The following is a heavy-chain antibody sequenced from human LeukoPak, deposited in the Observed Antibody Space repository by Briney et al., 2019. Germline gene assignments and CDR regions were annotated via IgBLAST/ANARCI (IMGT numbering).Heavy chain of an antibody. V-gene: IGHV3-9*01. Sequence: PGGSLRLSCAASGFTFDDYAMHWVRQAPGKGLEWVSGISWNSGSIGYADSVKGRFTISRDNAKNSLYLQMNSLRAEDTALYYCAKDTYYYGSGSSSFDYWGQGTLVTVSS. D-gene: IGHD3-10*01. CDR3: AKDTYYYGSGSSSFDY. CDR1: GFTFDDYA. CDR2: ISWNSGSI. J-gene: IGHJ4*02.